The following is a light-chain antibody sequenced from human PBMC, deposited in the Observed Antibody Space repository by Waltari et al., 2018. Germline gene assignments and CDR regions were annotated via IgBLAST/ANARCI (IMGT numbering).Light chain of an antibody. CDR3: QQYDRSVS. CDR1: QSVSTIF. J-gene: IGKJ4*01. CDR2: GAS. V-gene: IGKV3-20*01. Sequence: EIVLTQSPGTLSLSPGERATLSCRASQSVSTIFLAWYQQKPGQAPRLLTDGASNRVTGTPDRCSGSGSGTAFTLTISRLEPEDSAVYYWQQYDRSVSFGGGTKVEIQ.